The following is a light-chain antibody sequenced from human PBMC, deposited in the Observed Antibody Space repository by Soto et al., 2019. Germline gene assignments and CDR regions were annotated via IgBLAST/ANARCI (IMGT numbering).Light chain of an antibody. V-gene: IGLV3-21*02. Sequence: SYELSQPPAVSVAPGQTARITCGGTNIGSKSVHWYQQKPGQAPLLVVYDDSDRPSGIPERFSGSNSGNTATLIISRVEAGDEADYYCQVWDNNSDPPYVFGTGTKLTVL. J-gene: IGLJ1*01. CDR1: NIGSKS. CDR3: QVWDNNSDPPYV. CDR2: DDS.